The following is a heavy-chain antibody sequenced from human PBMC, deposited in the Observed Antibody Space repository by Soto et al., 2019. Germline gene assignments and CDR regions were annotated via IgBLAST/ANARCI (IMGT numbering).Heavy chain of an antibody. CDR2: IYWDDDK. J-gene: IGHJ4*02. CDR3: AHRVLRTVFGLVTTTAIYFDF. Sequence: QITLNESGPTVVRPTETLTLTCRFSGFSLTTSGVGVGWIRQSPGKAPEGLALIYWDDDKRYSASLKSRLTITKDTSKNQVVLTVSDLDPTDTATYYCAHRVLRTVFGLVTTTAIYFDFWGQGTQVAVSS. V-gene: IGHV2-5*02. CDR1: GFSLTTSGVG. D-gene: IGHD3-3*01.